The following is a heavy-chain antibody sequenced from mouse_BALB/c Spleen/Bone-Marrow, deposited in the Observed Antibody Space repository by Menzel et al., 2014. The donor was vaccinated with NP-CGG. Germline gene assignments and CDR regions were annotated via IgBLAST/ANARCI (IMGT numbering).Heavy chain of an antibody. CDR2: IHPNSGNT. V-gene: IGHV1S130*01. J-gene: IGHJ2*01. Sequence: QVQLQQSGSVLVRPGASVKLSCRASGYTFTNSWIHWAKQRPGQGLEWIGEIHPNSGNTNYNEKFKGKATLTVDTSSSTAYVDLSSQTSEDSAVYFCARRHRFTYYFDYWGQGTTLTVSS. CDR3: ARRHRFTYYFDY. CDR1: GYTFTNSW.